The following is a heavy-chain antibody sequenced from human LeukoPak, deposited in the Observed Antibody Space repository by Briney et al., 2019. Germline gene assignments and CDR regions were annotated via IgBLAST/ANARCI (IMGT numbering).Heavy chain of an antibody. Sequence: PSETLSLTCTVSGGSISSYYWSWIRQPPGKGLEWIGYIYYSGSTSYNPSLKSRVTISVDTSKNQFSLKLSSVTAADTAVYYCARIKYYYDSSGYYGTVGAFDIWGQGTMVTVSS. CDR3: ARIKYYYDSSGYYGTVGAFDI. J-gene: IGHJ3*02. D-gene: IGHD3-22*01. CDR1: GGSISSYY. CDR2: IYYSGST. V-gene: IGHV4-59*08.